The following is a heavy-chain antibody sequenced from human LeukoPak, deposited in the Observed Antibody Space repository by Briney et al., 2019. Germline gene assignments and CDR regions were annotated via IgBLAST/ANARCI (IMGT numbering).Heavy chain of an antibody. CDR1: GFPFSSYA. V-gene: IGHV3-21*01. J-gene: IGHJ5*02. CDR2: ISSSSSYI. Sequence: GSLRLSCAASGFPFSSYAMNWVRQAPGKGLEWVSSISSSSSYIYYADSVKGRFTISRDNVKNSLYLQMNSLRAEDTAVYYCARKTTVTTSGGWFDPWGQGTLVTVSS. D-gene: IGHD4-17*01. CDR3: ARKTTVTTSGGWFDP.